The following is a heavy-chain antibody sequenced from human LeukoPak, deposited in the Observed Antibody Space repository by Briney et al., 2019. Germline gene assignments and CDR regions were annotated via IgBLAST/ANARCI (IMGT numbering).Heavy chain of an antibody. D-gene: IGHD6-13*01. CDR3: VGIAAAGTKEGDY. CDR2: IYTSGST. J-gene: IGHJ4*02. V-gene: IGHV4-4*07. Sequence: KPSETLSLTCTVSGGSISSYYWSWIRQPAGKGLEWIGRIYTSGSTNYNPSLKSRVTISVDTSKNQFSLKLSSVTAADTAVYYCVGIAAAGTKEGDYWGQGTLVTVSS. CDR1: GGSISSYY.